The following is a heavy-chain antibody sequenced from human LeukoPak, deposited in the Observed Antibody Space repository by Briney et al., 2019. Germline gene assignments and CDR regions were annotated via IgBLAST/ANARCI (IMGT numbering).Heavy chain of an antibody. Sequence: SETLSLTCTVSGGSISSGDYYWSWIRQPPGKGLEWIGYIYYSGSTYYNPSLKSRVTISVDTSKNQFSLKLSSVTAADTAVYYCARDFPGVGANNYYYYMDVWGKGTTVTVSS. D-gene: IGHD1-26*01. V-gene: IGHV4-30-4*08. CDR2: IYYSGST. CDR3: ARDFPGVGANNYYYYMDV. CDR1: GGSISSGDYY. J-gene: IGHJ6*03.